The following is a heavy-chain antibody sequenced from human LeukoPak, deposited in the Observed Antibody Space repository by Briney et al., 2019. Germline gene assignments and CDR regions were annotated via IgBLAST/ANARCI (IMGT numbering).Heavy chain of an antibody. CDR2: INTNGGTT. Sequence: GGSLRLSCAASGFTFSSYPMHWVRQAPGKGLEYVSAINTNGGTTFYANSVKDRFTISRDNSKNTLYLQVGSLRPEDMAVYYCARGRSGAAARYLDLWGRGTLVTVSS. D-gene: IGHD6-13*01. CDR3: ARGRSGAAARYLDL. J-gene: IGHJ2*01. V-gene: IGHV3-64*01. CDR1: GFTFSSYP.